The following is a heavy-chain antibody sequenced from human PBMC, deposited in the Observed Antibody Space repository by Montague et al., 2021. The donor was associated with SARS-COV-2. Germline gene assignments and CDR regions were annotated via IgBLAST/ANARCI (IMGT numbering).Heavy chain of an antibody. D-gene: IGHD3-16*01. CDR1: GFPFSTYA. CDR2: IYGGGTTT. CDR3: AKGAYKFDY. Sequence: RLSCAASGFPFSTYALSWVRQAPGKGLEWVSVIYGGGTTTYYADSVKGRFTISRDNSKNTVYLQMHSLTAEDTAVYYCAKGAYKFDYWGQGTLVTVSS. J-gene: IGHJ4*02. V-gene: IGHV3-23*03.